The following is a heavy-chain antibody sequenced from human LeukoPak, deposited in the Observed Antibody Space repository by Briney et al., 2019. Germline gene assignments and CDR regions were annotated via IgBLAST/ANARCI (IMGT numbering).Heavy chain of an antibody. J-gene: IGHJ4*02. D-gene: IGHD5-18*01. Sequence: PGGSLRLSCAASGFTFSSYSMNWVRQAPGKGLEWVSSISSSSSYIYYADSVKGRFTISRDNAKNSLYLQMNSLRAEDTAVYYCARGGIQLHPYYFDYWGQGTLVTVSS. CDR3: ARGGIQLHPYYFDY. CDR1: GFTFSSYS. V-gene: IGHV3-21*01. CDR2: ISSSSSYI.